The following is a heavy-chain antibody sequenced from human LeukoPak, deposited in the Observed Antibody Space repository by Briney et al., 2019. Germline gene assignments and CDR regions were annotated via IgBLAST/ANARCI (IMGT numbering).Heavy chain of an antibody. CDR1: GGSISSYY. Sequence: ETLSLTCTVSGGSISSYYWSWIRQPPGKGLEWVSGISGGGGSTYYADSVKGRFSVSRDNSKNTLYLQMNSLKVEDTAIYFCAKDQWSDVGATSPSAFDYWGQGTLVTVSS. CDR2: ISGGGGST. D-gene: IGHD1-26*01. CDR3: AKDQWSDVGATSPSAFDY. V-gene: IGHV3-23*01. J-gene: IGHJ4*02.